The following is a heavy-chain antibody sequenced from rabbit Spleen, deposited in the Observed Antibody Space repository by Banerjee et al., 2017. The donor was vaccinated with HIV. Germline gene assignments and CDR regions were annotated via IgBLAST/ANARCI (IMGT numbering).Heavy chain of an antibody. J-gene: IGHJ4*01. CDR1: GFTLSSYY. CDR3: ARDLDGVIGWNLGW. Sequence: QEQLKESGGGLVQPGGSLKLSCKASGFTLSSYYMCWVRQAPGKGLEWIGCIYTGSGGSTWYATWAKGRFTISRTSSTTVTLQMTSLTAADTATYFCARDLDGVIGWNLGWWGPGTLVTVS. V-gene: IGHV1S45*01. D-gene: IGHD2-1*01. CDR2: IYTGSGGST.